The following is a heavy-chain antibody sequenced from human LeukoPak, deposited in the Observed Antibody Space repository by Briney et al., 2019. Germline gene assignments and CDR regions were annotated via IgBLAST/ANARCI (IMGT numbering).Heavy chain of an antibody. Sequence: SETLSLTRTVSGGSISSYYWSWIRQPPGKGLEWIGYIYYSGSTNYNPSLKSRVTISVDTSKNQFSLKLSSVTAADTAVYYCARAGPYYDFWSGYSVAFDYWGQGTLVTVSS. V-gene: IGHV4-59*01. J-gene: IGHJ4*02. CDR3: ARAGPYYDFWSGYSVAFDY. CDR1: GGSISSYY. D-gene: IGHD3-3*01. CDR2: IYYSGST.